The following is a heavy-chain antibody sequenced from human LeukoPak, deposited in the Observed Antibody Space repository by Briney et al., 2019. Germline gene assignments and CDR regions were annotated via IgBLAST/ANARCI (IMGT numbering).Heavy chain of an antibody. J-gene: IGHJ3*02. CDR2: IYYSGST. D-gene: IGHD3-3*01. CDR3: ARDHYDFWSGYYPYAFDI. CDR1: GGSISSYY. Sequence: SETLSLTCTVSGGSISSYYWSWIRQPPGKGLEWIGYIYYSGSTNSNPSLKSRVTISVDTSKNQFSLKLSSVTAADTAVYYCARDHYDFWSGYYPYAFDIWGQGTMVTVSS. V-gene: IGHV4-59*01.